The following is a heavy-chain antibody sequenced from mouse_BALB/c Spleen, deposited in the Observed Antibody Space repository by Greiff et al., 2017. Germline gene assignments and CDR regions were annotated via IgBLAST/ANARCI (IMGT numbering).Heavy chain of an antibody. CDR1: GFTFSSFG. V-gene: IGHV5-17*02. J-gene: IGHJ1*01. CDR2: ISSGSSTI. CDR3: ARYGYWYFDV. D-gene: IGHD1-1*01. Sequence: EVKLMESGGGLVQPGGSRKLSCAASGFTFSSFGMHWVRQAPEKGLEWVAYISSGSSTIYYADTVKGRFTISRDNPKNTLFLQMTSLRSEDTAMYYCARYGYWYFDVWGAGTTVTVSS.